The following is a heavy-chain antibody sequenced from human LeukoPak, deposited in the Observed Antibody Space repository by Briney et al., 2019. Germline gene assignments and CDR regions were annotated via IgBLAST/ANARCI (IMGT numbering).Heavy chain of an antibody. D-gene: IGHD3-22*01. CDR2: IYYSGST. CDR1: GGSISSDY. J-gene: IGHJ4*02. V-gene: IGHV4-59*01. Sequence: PSETLSLTCTVSGGSISSDYWSWIRQPPGKGLEWIGYIYYSGSTNYNPSLKSRVTISVDTSKSQFSLKLSSVTAADTAVYYCARTDYYDSSGYFYWGQGTPVTVSS. CDR3: ARTDYYDSSGYFY.